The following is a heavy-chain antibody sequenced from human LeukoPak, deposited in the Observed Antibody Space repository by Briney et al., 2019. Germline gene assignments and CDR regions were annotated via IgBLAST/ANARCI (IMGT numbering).Heavy chain of an antibody. Sequence: SETLSLTCTVSAGSISSSSYYWGWIRRPPGKGLEWIGSIYYSGSTYYNPSLKSRVTISVDTSKNQFSLKLSSVTAADTAVYYCASYRGGLDYWGQGTLVTVSS. CDR2: IYYSGST. J-gene: IGHJ4*02. CDR3: ASYRGGLDY. D-gene: IGHD1-14*01. V-gene: IGHV4-39*07. CDR1: AGSISSSSYY.